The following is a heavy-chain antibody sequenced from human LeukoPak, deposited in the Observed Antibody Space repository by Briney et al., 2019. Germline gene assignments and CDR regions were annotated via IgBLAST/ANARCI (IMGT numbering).Heavy chain of an antibody. Sequence: VASVKVSCKASGGTFSSYAISWVRQAPGQGLEWMGGIIPIFGTANYAQKFQDRVTITADESTSTAYMELSSLRSEDTAVYYCASYYCGGDCEYGMDVWGQGTTVTVSS. V-gene: IGHV1-69*13. CDR3: ASYYCGGDCEYGMDV. CDR1: GGTFSSYA. J-gene: IGHJ6*02. CDR2: IIPIFGTA. D-gene: IGHD2-21*02.